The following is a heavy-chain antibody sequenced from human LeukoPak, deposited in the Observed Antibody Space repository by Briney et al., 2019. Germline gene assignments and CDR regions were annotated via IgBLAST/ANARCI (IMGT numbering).Heavy chain of an antibody. CDR3: ASEKGDYGYTAMVTNDY. D-gene: IGHD5-18*01. Sequence: ASVKVSCKASRGTFSSYAISWVRQAPGQGLEWMGRIIPILGIANYAQKFQSRVTITADKSTSTHYMELSSLRSEDTAVYYCASEKGDYGYTAMVTNDYWGQGTLVTVSS. CDR2: IIPILGIA. CDR1: RGTFSSYA. V-gene: IGHV1-69*04. J-gene: IGHJ4*02.